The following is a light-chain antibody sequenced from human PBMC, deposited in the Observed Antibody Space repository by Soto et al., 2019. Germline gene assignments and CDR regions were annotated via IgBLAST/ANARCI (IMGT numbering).Light chain of an antibody. CDR1: QIISTL. CDR3: QQNYIVPPT. V-gene: IGKV1-39*01. CDR2: AAS. Sequence: DIQMTQSPSSLSANIGDRINITCRASQIISTLLNWYQQRPGRAPRLLMFAASTLQSGVPSRFSGSGSGTDFTLTITTLQPEDFATYYCQQNYIVPPTFGQGTKVDNQ. J-gene: IGKJ1*01.